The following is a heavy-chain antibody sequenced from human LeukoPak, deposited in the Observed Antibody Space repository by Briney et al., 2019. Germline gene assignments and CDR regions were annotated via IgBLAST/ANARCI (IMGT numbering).Heavy chain of an antibody. Sequence: GRSLRLSCAASGFTFSSYAMHWVRQAPGKGLEWVAVISYDGSNKYYADSVKGRFTISRDNSKNTLYLQMNSLRAEDTAVYYCARDHGVGAISGRGENYFDYWGQGTLVTVSS. J-gene: IGHJ4*02. CDR3: ARDHGVGAISGRGENYFDY. CDR2: ISYDGSNK. CDR1: GFTFSSYA. D-gene: IGHD1-26*01. V-gene: IGHV3-30-3*01.